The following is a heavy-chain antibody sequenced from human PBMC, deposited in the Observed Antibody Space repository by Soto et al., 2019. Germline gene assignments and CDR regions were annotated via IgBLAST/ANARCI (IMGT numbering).Heavy chain of an antibody. CDR2: VHSSGST. D-gene: IGHD5-18*01. Sequence: SETLSLTCTVSGGSVSSGNYFWSWIRQPPGKGLEWIGYVHSSGSTNYNPSLKSRVTISADTSRNQFSLKLSSVTAADTAVYYCARGQVDTAMVTGTFDPWGQGTLVTVSS. CDR3: ARGQVDTAMVTGTFDP. J-gene: IGHJ5*02. V-gene: IGHV4-61*01. CDR1: GGSVSSGNYF.